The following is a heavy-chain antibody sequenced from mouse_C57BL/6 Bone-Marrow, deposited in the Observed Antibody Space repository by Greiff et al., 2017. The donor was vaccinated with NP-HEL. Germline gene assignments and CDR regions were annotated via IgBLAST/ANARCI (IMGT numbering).Heavy chain of an antibody. D-gene: IGHD2-3*01. J-gene: IGHJ4*01. Sequence: EVKLMESGPGLVKPSQSLSLTCSVTGYSITSGDYWNWIRQSPGKILEWMGYRSYDGSNNYNPSLKNRITITRDTSKNQFFLKLNSVTTEDTATYYCAREDGPYAMDYWGQGTSVTVSS. CDR1: GYSITSGDY. CDR3: AREDGPYAMDY. CDR2: RSYDGSN. V-gene: IGHV3-6*01.